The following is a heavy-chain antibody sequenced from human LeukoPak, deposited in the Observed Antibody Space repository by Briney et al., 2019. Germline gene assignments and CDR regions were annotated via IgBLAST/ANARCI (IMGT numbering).Heavy chain of an antibody. D-gene: IGHD3-10*01. V-gene: IGHV1-46*01. CDR1: GYTFTSYY. CDR3: ARDFGEGPRDYYFDY. CDR2: INPSGGST. Sequence: ASVKVSCKASGYTFTSYYMHWVRQAPGQGLEWMGIINPSGGSTSYAQKFQGRVTTTRDTSTSTVYMELSSLRSEDTAVYYCARDFGEGPRDYYFDYWGQGTLVTVSS. J-gene: IGHJ4*02.